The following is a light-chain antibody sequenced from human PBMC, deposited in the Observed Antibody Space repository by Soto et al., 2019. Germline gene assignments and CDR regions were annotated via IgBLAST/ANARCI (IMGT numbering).Light chain of an antibody. Sequence: QLVLTQPASVSGSPGQSITISCTGTSNDVGAYNYVSWYQQHPGKAPKLMISEVSNRPSGISNRFSGSKSGNTASLTISGLQAEDEADYYCNSYTIASTWVFGGGTKLTVL. J-gene: IGLJ3*02. V-gene: IGLV2-14*01. CDR1: SNDVGAYNY. CDR2: EVS. CDR3: NSYTIASTWV.